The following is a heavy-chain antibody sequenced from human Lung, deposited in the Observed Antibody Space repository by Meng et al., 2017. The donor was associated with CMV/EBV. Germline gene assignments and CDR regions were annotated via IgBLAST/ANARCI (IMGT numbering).Heavy chain of an antibody. Sequence: ESLKISXAASGFTFSSYWMSWVRQAPGKGLEWVANINQDGNEEYYVDSLKGRFTISRDNAKNSLYLQMTSLRAEDTAVYYCARDGTLSPYYYYYGMDVWGQGTTVTVSS. CDR3: ARDGTLSPYYYYYGMDV. V-gene: IGHV3-7*01. J-gene: IGHJ6*02. CDR1: GFTFSSYW. CDR2: INQDGNEE.